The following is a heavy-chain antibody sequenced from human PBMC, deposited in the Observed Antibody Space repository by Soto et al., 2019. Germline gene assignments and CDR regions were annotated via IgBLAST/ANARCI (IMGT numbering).Heavy chain of an antibody. Sequence: EVQLLESGGGLVQPGGYLRLSCVASGFTLRSYAMSWVRQAPGEGLEWVSAISASGDSTYYADSVKGRFTISRDNSTNTLYLQMNSLRADDTAIYYCAKVVYCGGDCPPGDYWGQGTLVTVSS. J-gene: IGHJ4*02. CDR2: ISASGDST. D-gene: IGHD2-21*02. CDR1: GFTLRSYA. CDR3: AKVVYCGGDCPPGDY. V-gene: IGHV3-23*01.